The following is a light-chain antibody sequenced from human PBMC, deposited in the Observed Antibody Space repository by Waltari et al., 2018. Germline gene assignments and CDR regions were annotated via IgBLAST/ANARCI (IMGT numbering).Light chain of an antibody. Sequence: EIVLTQSPGTLSLSPGERGPLSCRASQSVSRFLAGYQQKPGQAPRLLIYGASTRATGIPDRFSGSWSGTDFSLTISRLEPEDFAVYYCQKYDRLPATFGQGTKVEIK. J-gene: IGKJ1*01. CDR1: QSVSRF. CDR2: GAS. CDR3: QKYDRLPAT. V-gene: IGKV3-20*01.